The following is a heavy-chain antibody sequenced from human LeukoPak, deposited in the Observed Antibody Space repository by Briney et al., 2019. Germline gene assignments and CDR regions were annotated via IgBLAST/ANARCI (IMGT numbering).Heavy chain of an antibody. CDR2: ISAYNGNT. CDR3: ARERRYYDILTGYYFPEPPPYGMDV. J-gene: IGHJ6*02. V-gene: IGHV1-18*01. D-gene: IGHD3-9*01. Sequence: ASVKVSCKASGYTFTSYGISWVRQAPGQGLEWMGWISAYNGNTNYAQKPQGRVTMTTDTSTSTAYMELRSLRSDDTAVYYCARERRYYDILTGYYFPEPPPYGMDVWGQGTTVTVSS. CDR1: GYTFTSYG.